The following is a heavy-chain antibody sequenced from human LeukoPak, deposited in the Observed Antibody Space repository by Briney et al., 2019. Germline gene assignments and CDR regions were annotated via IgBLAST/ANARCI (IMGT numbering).Heavy chain of an antibody. J-gene: IGHJ5*02. D-gene: IGHD3-9*01. V-gene: IGHV3-23*01. CDR1: GFTFSSYA. Sequence: GGSLRLSCAASGFTFSSYAMSWVRQAPGKGLEWVSAISGSGGSTYYADSVKGRFTISRDNSKNTLYLQMNSLRAEDTAVYYCAKGFYDILTGYGLFDPWGQGTLVTVSS. CDR3: AKGFYDILTGYGLFDP. CDR2: ISGSGGST.